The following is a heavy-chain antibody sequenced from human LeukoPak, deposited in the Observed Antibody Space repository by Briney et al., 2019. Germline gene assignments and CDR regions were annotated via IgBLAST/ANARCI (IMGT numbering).Heavy chain of an antibody. V-gene: IGHV1-69*05. D-gene: IGHD4-17*01. J-gene: IGHJ6*03. Sequence: SVKVSCKASGGTFTSYAISWVRQAPGQGLEWMGRIITIFGTANYAQKFQGRVTITTDESTSTAYMELSSLRSEDTAVYHCARDGDYGDYVGEDYYYMDVWGKGTTVTVSS. CDR3: ARDGDYGDYVGEDYYYMDV. CDR1: GGTFTSYA. CDR2: IITIFGTA.